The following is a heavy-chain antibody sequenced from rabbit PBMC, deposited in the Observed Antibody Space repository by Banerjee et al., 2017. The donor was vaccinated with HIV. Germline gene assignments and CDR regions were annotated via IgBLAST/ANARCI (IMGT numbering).Heavy chain of an antibody. CDR3: ARDLAGVIGWNFDL. V-gene: IGHV1S43*01. CDR1: GFSFSSGYD. CDR2: IYSSSGNT. J-gene: IGHJ4*01. Sequence: QEQVVESGGGLVTLGGSLTLTCKASGFSFSSGYDMCWVRQAPGKGLEWIGCIYSSSGNTDYASWVNGRFTISLDNAQNTVFLQMTSLTAADTATYFCARDLAGVIGWNFDLWGPGTL. D-gene: IGHD4-1*01.